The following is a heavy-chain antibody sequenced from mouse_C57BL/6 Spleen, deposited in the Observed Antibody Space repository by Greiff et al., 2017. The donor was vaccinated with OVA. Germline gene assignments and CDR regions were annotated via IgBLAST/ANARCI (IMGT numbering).Heavy chain of an antibody. V-gene: IGHV5-17*01. CDR1: GFTFSDYG. D-gene: IGHD1-1*01. J-gene: IGHJ2*01. Sequence: DVQVVASWGGLVKPGGSLKLSCAASGFTFSDYGMHWVRQAPEKGLEWVAYISSGSSTIYYADTVKGRFTISRDNAKNTLFLQMTSLRSEDTAMYYCARNYYGSSLDYWGQGTTLTVSS. CDR3: ARNYYGSSLDY. CDR2: ISSGSSTI.